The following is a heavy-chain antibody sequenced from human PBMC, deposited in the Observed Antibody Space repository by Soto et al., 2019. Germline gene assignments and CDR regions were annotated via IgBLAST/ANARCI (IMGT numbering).Heavy chain of an antibody. CDR2: IYHTGAA. V-gene: IGHV4-31*03. CDR3: AREVISPATSDAFDI. Sequence: QVQLQESGPGLVKPSQTLSVTCTVSGGSLSSDNFFWSWVRQHPETGLEWVGYIYHTGAAYYNPSLKSRLTISLDTSKNRFSLSLISVTAADTAVYYCAREVISPATSDAFDIWVQGTMVTVSS. CDR1: GGSLSSDNFF. D-gene: IGHD1-26*01. J-gene: IGHJ3*02.